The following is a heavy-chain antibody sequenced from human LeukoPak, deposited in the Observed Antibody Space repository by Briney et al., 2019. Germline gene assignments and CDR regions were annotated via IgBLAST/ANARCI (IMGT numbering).Heavy chain of an antibody. CDR3: AKDSKGGYFRYYFDH. D-gene: IGHD3-10*01. J-gene: IGHJ4*02. Sequence: GGSLRLSCAGYGFSFSSSWMTWVRQAPGKGLEWVATIKQDGSEKYYVDSVKGRFTISRDNSKNTLYLQMNSLRAEDTAVYYCAKDSKGGYFRYYFDHWGQGTLVTVSS. CDR1: GFSFSSSW. V-gene: IGHV3-7*03. CDR2: IKQDGSEK.